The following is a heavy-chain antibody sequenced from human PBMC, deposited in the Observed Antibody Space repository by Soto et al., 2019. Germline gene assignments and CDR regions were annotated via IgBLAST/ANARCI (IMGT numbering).Heavy chain of an antibody. D-gene: IGHD4-4*01. CDR1: GFTFSNDW. V-gene: IGHV3-74*01. CDR2: INMDGTST. CDR3: ARGPRGVYGNDY. Sequence: GGSLRLSCAASGFTFSNDWMHWVRQAAGKGLVWVSRINMDGTSTNYADSVKGRFAISRDNAKNTLYLQMDSLRVEDTAVYFCARGPRGVYGNDYWGQGALVTVSS. J-gene: IGHJ4*02.